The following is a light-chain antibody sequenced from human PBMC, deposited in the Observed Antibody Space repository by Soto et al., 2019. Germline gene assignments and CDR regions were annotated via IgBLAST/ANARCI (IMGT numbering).Light chain of an antibody. V-gene: IGKV3-15*01. CDR2: GIS. CDR1: QTIGRN. CDR3: QQHSKWPIT. J-gene: IGKJ5*01. Sequence: EIVMTQSPGTLSLSPGETATLSCRASQTIGRNYLAWYQQKPGQAPRLLIYGISTRDADIPARFSGSGSGTDFTLTISSLQSEDFAVYYCQQHSKWPITFGQGTRLEIK.